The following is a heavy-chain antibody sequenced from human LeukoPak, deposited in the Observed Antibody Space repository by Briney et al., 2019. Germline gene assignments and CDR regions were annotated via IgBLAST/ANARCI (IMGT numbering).Heavy chain of an antibody. J-gene: IGHJ4*02. D-gene: IGHD6-19*01. CDR3: ARDIGSGWYYFDY. Sequence: SVKVSCKASGGTFSSYAISWVRQAPGQGLEWMGGIIPIFGIANYAQKFQGRVTITADESTSTAYMELSSLRSEDTAVYYCARDIGSGWYYFDYWGQGTLVTVSS. CDR2: IIPIFGIA. CDR1: GGTFSSYA. V-gene: IGHV1-69*13.